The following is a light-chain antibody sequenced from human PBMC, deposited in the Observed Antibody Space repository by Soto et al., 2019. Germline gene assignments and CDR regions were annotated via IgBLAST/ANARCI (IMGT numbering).Light chain of an antibody. CDR3: QQSYSTPQVT. V-gene: IGKV1-39*01. J-gene: IGKJ5*01. Sequence: DIQMTQSPSSLSASVGDRVTITCRASQSISSYLNWYQQKPGKAPKLLIYAASSLQSGVPSRFSGSGSGTDFTLTISSLQPEDFATYYCQQSYSTPQVTFGQGTRLDIK. CDR2: AAS. CDR1: QSISSY.